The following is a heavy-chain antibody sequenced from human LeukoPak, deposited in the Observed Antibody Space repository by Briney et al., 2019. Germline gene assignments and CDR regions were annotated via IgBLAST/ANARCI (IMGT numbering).Heavy chain of an antibody. CDR3: TTVDIWWELPLTDY. J-gene: IGHJ4*02. D-gene: IGHD1-26*01. Sequence: GGSLRLSCAASGFPFTNAWMNWVRQAPGKGLEWVGRIKSKTDGGTTDYAAPVKGRFTISRDDSKNTLYLQMNSLKTEDTAVYYCTTVDIWWELPLTDYWGQGTLVTVSS. CDR1: GFPFTNAW. CDR2: IKSKTDGGTT. V-gene: IGHV3-15*07.